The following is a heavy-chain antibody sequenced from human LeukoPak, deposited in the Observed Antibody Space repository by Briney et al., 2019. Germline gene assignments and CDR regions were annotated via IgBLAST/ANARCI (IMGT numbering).Heavy chain of an antibody. J-gene: IGHJ4*02. CDR3: ARDYGVEWELSPPAY. D-gene: IGHD1-26*01. Sequence: GGSLRLSCAASGFTFSSYSMNWVRQAPGKGLEWVSSISSSSSYIYYADSVKGRFTISRDNAKNSLYLQMSSLRAEDTAVYYCARDYGVEWELSPPAYRGQGTLVTVSS. CDR2: ISSSSSYI. CDR1: GFTFSSYS. V-gene: IGHV3-21*01.